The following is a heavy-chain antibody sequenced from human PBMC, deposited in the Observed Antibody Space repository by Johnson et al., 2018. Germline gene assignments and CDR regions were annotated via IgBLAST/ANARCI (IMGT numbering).Heavy chain of an antibody. CDR1: GFTFSDYA. CDR2: IGGGTSSSTT. CDR3: AKDFYSWRSDLDY. V-gene: IGHV3-23*04. Sequence: VRLVQSGGGLVPPGGSLRLSCAVSGFTFSDYAMTWVRQAPGKGLEWVSVIGGGTSSSTTYYADSVKGRFTISRDNSKNTLYLQMNSLRVEDTAVYYCAKDFYSWRSDLDYWGQGTLVTVSS. J-gene: IGHJ4*02. D-gene: IGHD1-26*01.